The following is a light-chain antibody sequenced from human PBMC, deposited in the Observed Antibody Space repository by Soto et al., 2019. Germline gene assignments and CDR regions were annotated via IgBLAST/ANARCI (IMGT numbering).Light chain of an antibody. CDR1: SSDVGGYNY. CDR2: EVT. V-gene: IGLV2-14*01. J-gene: IGLJ1*01. CDR3: SSYTSSSSHYV. Sequence: QSALTQPASVSGSPGQSITISCTGTSSDVGGYNYVSWYQQRPGKAPKLIIYEVTNRPSGVSNRFSGSKSGYTASLTISGLQADDEDDYYCSSYTSSSSHYVFGTGTKVTVL.